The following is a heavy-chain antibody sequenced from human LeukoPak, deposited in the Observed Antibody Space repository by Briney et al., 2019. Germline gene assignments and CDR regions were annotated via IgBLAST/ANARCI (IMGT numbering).Heavy chain of an antibody. V-gene: IGHV4-34*01. CDR2: INHSGST. J-gene: IGHJ3*02. D-gene: IGHD3-22*01. CDR3: ARDYYDSSGRDAFDI. Sequence: SETLSLTCAVYGGSFSGYYWSWIRQPPGKGLEWIGEINHSGSTNYNPPLKSRVTISVDTSKNQFSLKLSSVTAADTAVYYCARDYYDSSGRDAFDIWGQGTMVTVSS. CDR1: GGSFSGYY.